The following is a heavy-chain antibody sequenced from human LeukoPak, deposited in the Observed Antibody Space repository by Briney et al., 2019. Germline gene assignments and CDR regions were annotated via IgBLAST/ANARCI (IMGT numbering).Heavy chain of an antibody. D-gene: IGHD6-13*01. V-gene: IGHV3-7*03. J-gene: IGHJ4*02. CDR1: GFTFSSFY. Sequence: GGSLRLSCAASGFTFSSFYMTWVRQAPGKGLGWVATIKQDGSDKHYVDSVKGRFTISRDNAMNSLYLQMNSLRAEDTAIYYCARSLPYGTTWYGRSDFWGQGTLVTVSS. CDR2: IKQDGSDK. CDR3: ARSLPYGTTWYGRSDF.